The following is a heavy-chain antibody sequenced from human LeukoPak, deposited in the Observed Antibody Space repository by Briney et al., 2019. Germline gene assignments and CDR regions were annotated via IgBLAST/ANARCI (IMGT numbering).Heavy chain of an antibody. Sequence: TGGSLRLSCAASGFTFSSYAMSWVRQAPGKGLEWVSAISGSGGSTYYADSVKGRFTISRDNSKNTLYLQVNSLRAEDTAVYYCAKATRVVGPTSNDYWGQGTLVTVSS. CDR3: AKATRVVGPTSNDY. D-gene: IGHD3-22*01. CDR1: GFTFSSYA. V-gene: IGHV3-23*01. CDR2: ISGSGGST. J-gene: IGHJ4*02.